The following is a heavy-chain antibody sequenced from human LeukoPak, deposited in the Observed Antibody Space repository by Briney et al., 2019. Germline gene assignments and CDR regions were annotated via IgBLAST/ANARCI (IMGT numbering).Heavy chain of an antibody. J-gene: IGHJ5*02. CDR3: ARGFRGRYYDFWSGYRPPRWFDP. CDR2: MNPNSGNT. V-gene: IGHV1-8*01. CDR1: GYTFTSYD. D-gene: IGHD3-3*01. Sequence: ASVKVSCKASGYTFTSYDINWVRQATGQGLGWMGWMNPNSGNTGYAQKFQGRVTMTRNTSISTAYMELSSLRSEDTAVYYCARGFRGRYYDFWSGYRPPRWFDPWGQGTLVTVSS.